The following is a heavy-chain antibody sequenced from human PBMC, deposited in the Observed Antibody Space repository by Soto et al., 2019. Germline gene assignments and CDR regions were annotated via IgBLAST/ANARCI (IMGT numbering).Heavy chain of an antibody. CDR2: IYYSGST. Sequence: SETLSLTCTVSGGSISSSSYYWGWIRQPPGKGLEWIASIYYSGSTYYNPSLKSRVTISVDTSKNQFSLKLSSVTAADTAVYYCARRGSGWYGMDVWGQGTTVTVSS. CDR3: ARRGSGWYGMDV. D-gene: IGHD6-19*01. V-gene: IGHV4-39*01. CDR1: GGSISSSSYY. J-gene: IGHJ6*02.